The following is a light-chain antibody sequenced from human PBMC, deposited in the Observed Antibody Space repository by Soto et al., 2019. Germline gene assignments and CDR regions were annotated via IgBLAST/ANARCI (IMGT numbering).Light chain of an antibody. J-gene: IGKJ2*01. CDR2: ATS. Sequence: DSQMTQSPSSLSASVGDRVTITCRASQIISNYLNWYQQKPGKAPKLLIYATSSLQSGVPSSFSGSGSGTDFTLTISSLQPEDFATYYCQQSHSTPYTFGQGTKLEIK. CDR3: QQSHSTPYT. CDR1: QIISNY. V-gene: IGKV1-39*01.